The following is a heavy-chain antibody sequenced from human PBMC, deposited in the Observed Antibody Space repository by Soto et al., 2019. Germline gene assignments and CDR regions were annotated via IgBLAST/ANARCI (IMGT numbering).Heavy chain of an antibody. CDR1: GYTFTSYG. CDR3: ARADSWYPGPCYFDY. Sequence: ASVKVSCKASGYTFTSYGISWVRQAPGQGLEWMGWISAYNGNTNYAQKLQGRVTMTTDTSTSTAYMELRSLRSDDTAVYYCARADSWYPGPCYFDYWGQGTLVTVSS. J-gene: IGHJ4*02. D-gene: IGHD6-13*01. CDR2: ISAYNGNT. V-gene: IGHV1-18*04.